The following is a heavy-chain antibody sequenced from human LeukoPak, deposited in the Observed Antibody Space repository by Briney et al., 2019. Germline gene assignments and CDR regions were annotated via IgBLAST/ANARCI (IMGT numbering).Heavy chain of an antibody. CDR1: GFIFSSYG. CDR3: AKVSLNMVNDAFDI. J-gene: IGHJ3*02. CDR2: IRYDGSRK. Sequence: GGSLRLSCAASGFIFSSYGMHWVRQAPDKGLEWVAFIRYDGSRKYYADSVKGRFTISRDNSKNTLYLQMNSLRAEDTAMYYCAKVSLNMVNDAFDIWGQGTMVSVSS. D-gene: IGHD4/OR15-4a*01. V-gene: IGHV3-30*02.